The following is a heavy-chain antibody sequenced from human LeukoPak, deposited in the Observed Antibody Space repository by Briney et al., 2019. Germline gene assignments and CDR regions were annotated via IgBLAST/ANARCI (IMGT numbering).Heavy chain of an antibody. Sequence: GGSLRLSCAASGFTFSSYAMRWVRQAPGKGLEWVSTISGSGGSTYYADSVKGRFTISRDNSKNTLSLQMSSLRVEDTAVYYCAKGSSSGWSGDYFDYWGQGTLVTVSS. CDR2: ISGSGGST. D-gene: IGHD6-19*01. CDR1: GFTFSSYA. CDR3: AKGSSSGWSGDYFDY. J-gene: IGHJ4*02. V-gene: IGHV3-23*01.